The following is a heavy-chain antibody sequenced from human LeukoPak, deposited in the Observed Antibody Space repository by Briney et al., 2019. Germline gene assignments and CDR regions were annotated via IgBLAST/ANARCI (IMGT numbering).Heavy chain of an antibody. J-gene: IGHJ4*02. Sequence: SETLSLTCAVYGGSFSGYYWSWIRQPPGKGLEWIGEINHSGSTNYNPSLKSRVTISVDTSKNQFSLKLSSVTAADTAVYYCARVGYSGYGYYFDNWGQGTLVTVSS. CDR2: INHSGST. V-gene: IGHV4-34*01. D-gene: IGHD5-12*01. CDR1: GGSFSGYY. CDR3: ARVGYSGYGYYFDN.